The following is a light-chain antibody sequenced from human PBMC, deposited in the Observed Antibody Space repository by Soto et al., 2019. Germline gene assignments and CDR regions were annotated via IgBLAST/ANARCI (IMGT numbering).Light chain of an antibody. CDR1: QFVSSRS. V-gene: IGKV3-20*01. Sequence: IVFTQSPGTLSLSPGERATLLCRASQFVSSRSLAWYQQKLGQAPRLLIYGASNRATGIPGRFSASGSGTDFTLTITPLEPEDFAVYFCQQYANSPITFGQGTRLEIK. J-gene: IGKJ5*01. CDR2: GAS. CDR3: QQYANSPIT.